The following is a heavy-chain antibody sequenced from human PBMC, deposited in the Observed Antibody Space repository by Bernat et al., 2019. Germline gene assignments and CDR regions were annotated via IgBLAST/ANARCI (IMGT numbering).Heavy chain of an antibody. CDR3: ARRGSAYGFDP. CDR2: TYYRSKWSY. Sequence: QVQLQQSGPGLVKPSQTLSLTCAISGDSISSKRASWNWTRQSPSRGLEWLGRTYYRSKWSYDYAVPVKSRLTIISDPSKNQFSLHLKSVTSEDTAVYYCARRGSAYGFDPWGQGTLVTGSS. D-gene: IGHD5-12*01. V-gene: IGHV6-1*01. J-gene: IGHJ5*02. CDR1: GDSISSKRAS.